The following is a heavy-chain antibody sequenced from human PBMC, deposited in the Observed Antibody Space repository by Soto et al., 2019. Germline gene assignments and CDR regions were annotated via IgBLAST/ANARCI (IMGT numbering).Heavy chain of an antibody. J-gene: IGHJ6*02. CDR3: ASTNYDFWSALGGMDV. V-gene: IGHV3-21*01. CDR1: GFTFSSYS. D-gene: IGHD3-3*01. Sequence: GGSLRLSCAASGFTFSSYSMNWVRQAPGKGLEWVSSISSSSSYIYYADSVKGRFTISRDNAKNSLYLQMNSLRAEDTAVYYCASTNYDFWSALGGMDVWGQGTTVTVSS. CDR2: ISSSSSYI.